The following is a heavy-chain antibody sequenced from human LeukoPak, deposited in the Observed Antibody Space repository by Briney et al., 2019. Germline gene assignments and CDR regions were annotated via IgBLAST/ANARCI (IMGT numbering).Heavy chain of an antibody. Sequence: GGSLRLSCAASGFTFSSYSMNWVRQAPGKGLEWVSYISSSSSTIYYADSVKGRFTISRDNAKNSLYLQMNSLRAEDTAVYYCARVYYDFWSGHPLGAFDIWGQGTMVTVSS. D-gene: IGHD3-3*01. CDR3: ARVYYDFWSGHPLGAFDI. J-gene: IGHJ3*02. CDR1: GFTFSSYS. CDR2: ISSSSSTI. V-gene: IGHV3-48*01.